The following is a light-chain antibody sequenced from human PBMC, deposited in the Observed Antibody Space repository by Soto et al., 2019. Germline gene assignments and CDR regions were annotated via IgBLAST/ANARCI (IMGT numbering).Light chain of an antibody. Sequence: AIRMTQSPSSFSASTGDRVTITCRASQGISSYLAWYQQKPGKAPKLLIYAASTLQSGVPSRFIGSGSGTDFTLTISCLQSEDFATYYCQQYDSYPFTFGGGTKVEIK. J-gene: IGKJ4*01. CDR3: QQYDSYPFT. V-gene: IGKV1-8*01. CDR1: QGISSY. CDR2: AAS.